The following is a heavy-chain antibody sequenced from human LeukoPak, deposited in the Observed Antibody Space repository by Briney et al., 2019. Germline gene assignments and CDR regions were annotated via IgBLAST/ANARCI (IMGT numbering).Heavy chain of an antibody. V-gene: IGHV3-30-3*01. Sequence: GGSLRLSCAASGFTFSSYAMHWVRQAPGKGLEWVAVISYDGSNKYYADSVKGRFTISRDNSKNTLYLQMNSLRAEDTAVYYCARDNRGAYFDYWGQGTLVTVSS. CDR3: ARDNRGAYFDY. J-gene: IGHJ4*02. CDR2: ISYDGSNK. CDR1: GFTFSSYA. D-gene: IGHD7-27*01.